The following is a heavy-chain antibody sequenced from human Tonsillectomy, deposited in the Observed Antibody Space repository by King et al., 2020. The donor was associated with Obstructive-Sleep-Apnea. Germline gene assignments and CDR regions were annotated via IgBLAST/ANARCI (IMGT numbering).Heavy chain of an antibody. CDR3: TRDVGGGAAPDDC. V-gene: IGHV3-66*01. Sequence: VQLVESGGGLVQPGGSLRLSCAASGPTVSTNHINWVRQAPGRGLQWVSIIYDVGNTYYADSVTGRFTISRDSSKNTVFLQMNSLRADDTAVYYCTRDVGGGAAPDDCCGQGTLVTVSS. J-gene: IGHJ4*02. CDR1: GPTVSTNH. D-gene: IGHD3-16*01. CDR2: IYDVGNT.